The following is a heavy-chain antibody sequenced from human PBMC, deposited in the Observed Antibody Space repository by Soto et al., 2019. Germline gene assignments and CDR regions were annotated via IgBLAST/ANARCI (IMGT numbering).Heavy chain of an antibody. Sequence: GGSLRLSCAASGFTFDDYAMHWVRQAPGKGLEWVSGISWNSGGSTHYADSVRGRFTVSRDNSKNSLSLRMNSLRDEDTAVYFCAKRSPYSSGWYSPIFDYWGQGALVTVSS. J-gene: IGHJ4*02. CDR2: ISWNSGGST. V-gene: IGHV3-9*01. CDR1: GFTFDDYA. D-gene: IGHD6-13*01. CDR3: AKRSPYSSGWYSPIFDY.